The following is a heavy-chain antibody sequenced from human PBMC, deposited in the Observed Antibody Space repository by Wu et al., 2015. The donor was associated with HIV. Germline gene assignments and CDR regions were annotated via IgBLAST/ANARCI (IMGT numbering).Heavy chain of an antibody. CDR3: ARENRRKRDGYNWGKFDY. D-gene: IGHD5-24*01. J-gene: IGHJ4*02. CDR1: GGTFSSYA. Sequence: QVQLVQSGAEVKKPGSSVKVSCKASGGTFSSYAISWVRQAPGQGLEWMGRIIPIFGTANYAQKFQGRVTITADESTSTAYMELSSLRSEDTAVYYCARENRRKRDGYNWGKFDYWGQGTLVTVSS. V-gene: IGHV1-69*13. CDR2: IIPIFGTA.